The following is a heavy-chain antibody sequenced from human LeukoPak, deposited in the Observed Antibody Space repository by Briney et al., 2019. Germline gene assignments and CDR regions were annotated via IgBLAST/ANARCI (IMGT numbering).Heavy chain of an antibody. V-gene: IGHV3-30*18. J-gene: IGHJ6*02. CDR3: AKSPQYCSGSSCYVYYYYGMDV. CDR2: ISDDGSNK. D-gene: IGHD2-15*01. Sequence: GGSLRLSCAASGFTFSNYGMHWVRQAPGKGLEWVAVISDDGSNKYYADSVKGRFTISRGNSKNTLYLQMNSLRAEDTAVYHCAKSPQYCSGSSCYVYYYYGMDVWGQGTTVTVSS. CDR1: GFTFSNYG.